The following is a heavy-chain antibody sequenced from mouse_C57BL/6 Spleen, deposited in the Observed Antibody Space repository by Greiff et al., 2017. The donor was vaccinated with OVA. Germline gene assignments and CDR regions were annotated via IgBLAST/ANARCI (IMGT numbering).Heavy chain of an antibody. CDR1: GFTFSSYA. Sequence: DVMLVESGEGLVKPGGSLKLSCAASGFTFSSYAMSWVRQTPEKRLEWVAYISSGGDYIYYADTVKGRFTISRDNARNTLYLQMSSLKSEDTAMYYCTRDPYEERYGPGFAYWGQGTLVTVSA. CDR2: ISSGGDYI. J-gene: IGHJ3*01. D-gene: IGHD1-1*01. V-gene: IGHV5-9-1*02. CDR3: TRDPYEERYGPGFAY.